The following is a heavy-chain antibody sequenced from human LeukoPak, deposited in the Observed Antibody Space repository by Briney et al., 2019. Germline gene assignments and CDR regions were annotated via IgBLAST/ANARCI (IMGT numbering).Heavy chain of an antibody. CDR3: ARRGYSYGYDYYYGMDV. Sequence: SETLSLTCTVSGGSISSGGYYWSWIRQHPGKGLEWIGYIYYSGSTYYNPSLKSRVTTSVDTSKNQFSLKLSSVTAADTAVYYCARRGYSYGYDYYYGMDVWGQGTTVTVSS. CDR1: GGSISSGGYY. CDR2: IYYSGST. V-gene: IGHV4-31*03. J-gene: IGHJ6*02. D-gene: IGHD5-18*01.